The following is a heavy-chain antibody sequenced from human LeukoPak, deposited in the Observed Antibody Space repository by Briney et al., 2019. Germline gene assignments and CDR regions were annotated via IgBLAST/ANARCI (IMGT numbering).Heavy chain of an antibody. J-gene: IGHJ6*02. CDR3: ARHNPEQWLVRRYYYYGMDV. Sequence: SETLSLTCAVSGGSFSGYYWSWIRQPPGKGLEWIGEINHSGSTNYNPSLKSRVTISVDTSKNQFSLKLSSVTAADTAVYYCARHNPEQWLVRRYYYYGMDVWGQGTTVTVSS. CDR1: GGSFSGYY. V-gene: IGHV4-34*01. D-gene: IGHD6-19*01. CDR2: INHSGST.